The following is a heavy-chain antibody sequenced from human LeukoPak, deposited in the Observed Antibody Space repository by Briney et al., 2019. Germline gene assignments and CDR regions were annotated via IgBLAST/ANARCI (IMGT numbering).Heavy chain of an antibody. V-gene: IGHV3-30*04. J-gene: IGHJ4*02. CDR3: ARETSGYYTYFDY. Sequence: GGSLRLSCAASGFTFSSYAMHWVRQAPGKGLEWVAVISYDGSNEYYADSVKGRFTISRDNSKNTLYLQMNSLRAEDTAVYYCARETSGYYTYFDYWGQGTLVTVSS. CDR1: GFTFSSYA. CDR2: ISYDGSNE. D-gene: IGHD3-3*01.